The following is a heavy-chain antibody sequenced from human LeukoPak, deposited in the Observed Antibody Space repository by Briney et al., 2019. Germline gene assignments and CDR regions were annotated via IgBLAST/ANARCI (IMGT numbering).Heavy chain of an antibody. V-gene: IGHV3-53*01. CDR2: LYNAGLT. J-gene: IGHJ3*02. D-gene: IGHD3-10*01. CDR3: ARDYSGSGSYSALDI. Sequence: GGSLRLSCAVSGFTVSRNYMTWVRQAPGKGLEWVSVLYNAGLTYYAHSVKGRFTISRDNSKNTLYLQMNSLRAEDTAVYYCARDYSGSGSYSALDIWGQGTMVTVSS. CDR1: GFTVSRNY.